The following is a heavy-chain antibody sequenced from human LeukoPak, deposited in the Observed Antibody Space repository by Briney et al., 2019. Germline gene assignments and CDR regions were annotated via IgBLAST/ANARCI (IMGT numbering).Heavy chain of an antibody. CDR2: INSNSGGT. V-gene: IGHV1-2*02. CDR1: GYTFSDYH. Sequence: GASVKVSCKASGYTFSDYHIHWVRQTPGQGLEWIGWINSNSGGTQPLQKFQGRVTLTRDTSITSAYMILSRLESDVKAVYYCAKDLQSTYDYDTSGYYFVGYYFYMDVWGKGTTVTVS. D-gene: IGHD3-22*01. CDR3: AKDLQSTYDYDTSGYYFVGYYFYMDV. J-gene: IGHJ6*03.